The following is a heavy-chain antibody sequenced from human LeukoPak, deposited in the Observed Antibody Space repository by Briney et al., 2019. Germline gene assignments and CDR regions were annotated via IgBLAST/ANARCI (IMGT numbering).Heavy chain of an antibody. CDR2: INHSGST. V-gene: IGHV4-34*01. D-gene: IGHD1-26*01. Sequence: SETLSLTCTVSGGSISSYYWSWIRQPPGKGLEWIGEINHSGSTNYNPSLKSRVTISVDTSKNQFSLKLSSVTAADTAVYYCARRWYSGSYYAVWFDPWGQGTLVTVSS. J-gene: IGHJ5*02. CDR3: ARRWYSGSYYAVWFDP. CDR1: GGSISSYY.